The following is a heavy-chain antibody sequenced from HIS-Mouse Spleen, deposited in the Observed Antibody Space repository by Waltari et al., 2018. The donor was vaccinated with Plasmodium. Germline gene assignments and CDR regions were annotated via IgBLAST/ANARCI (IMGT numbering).Heavy chain of an antibody. J-gene: IGHJ4*02. CDR2: ISYDGSNK. CDR3: AKGSAGDPVDY. D-gene: IGHD7-27*01. V-gene: IGHV3-30*18. CDR1: GFTFSSYG. Sequence: QVQLVESAGGVVQPGRSLRLSCAASGFTFSSYGMHWVRQAPGKGLEWVAVISYDGSNKYYADSVKGRFTISRDNSKNTLYLQMNSLRAEDTAVYYCAKGSAGDPVDYWGQGTLVTVSS.